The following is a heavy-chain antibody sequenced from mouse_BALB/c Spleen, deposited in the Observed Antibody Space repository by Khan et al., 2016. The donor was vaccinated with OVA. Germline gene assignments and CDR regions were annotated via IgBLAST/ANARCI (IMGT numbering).Heavy chain of an antibody. CDR1: GFSLTSYG. V-gene: IGHV2-9*02. CDR2: IWAGGST. J-gene: IGHJ2*01. Sequence: VQLQESGPGLVAPSQSLSITCTVSGFSLTSYGVHWVRQPPGKGLEWLGVIWAGGSTNYNSALMSSLSISKDNYKSQVFLKMNSMQTEDTAMYDYARLGDIWGQGTTVTVSA. D-gene: IGHD3-1*01. CDR3: ARLGDI.